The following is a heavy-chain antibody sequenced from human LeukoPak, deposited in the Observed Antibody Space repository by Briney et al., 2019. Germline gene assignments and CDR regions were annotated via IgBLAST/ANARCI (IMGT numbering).Heavy chain of an antibody. CDR1: GFTFSSYG. J-gene: IGHJ6*04. CDR3: AKDSRPDIVVVPAALDV. CDR2: ILYDGSNK. V-gene: IGHV3-30*02. D-gene: IGHD2-2*01. Sequence: GGSLRLSCAASGFTFSSYGMHWVRQAPGKGLEWVAFILYDGSNKYYADSVKGRFTISRDNSKNTLYLQMNSLRAEDTAVYYCAKDSRPDIVVVPAALDVWGKGTTVTVSS.